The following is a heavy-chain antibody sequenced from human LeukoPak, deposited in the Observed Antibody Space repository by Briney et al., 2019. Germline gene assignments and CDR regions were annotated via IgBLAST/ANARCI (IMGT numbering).Heavy chain of an antibody. D-gene: IGHD3-22*01. CDR1: GFTFSSYA. J-gene: IGHJ3*02. CDR2: ISGSGGST. CDR3: AKDQDYYDSSGYYDWDAFDI. Sequence: GGSLRLSCAASGFTFSSYAMSWVRQAPGKGLEWVSAISGSGGSTYYADSVKGRFTISRDNSKNTLYLQMNSPRAEDTAVYYCAKDQDYYDSSGYYDWDAFDIWGQGTMVTVSS. V-gene: IGHV3-23*01.